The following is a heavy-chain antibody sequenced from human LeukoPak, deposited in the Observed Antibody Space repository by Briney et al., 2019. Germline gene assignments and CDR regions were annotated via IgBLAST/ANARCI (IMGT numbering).Heavy chain of an antibody. V-gene: IGHV1-2*02. CDR1: GYTFTGYY. CDR2: INPNSGGT. D-gene: IGHD3-10*01. Sequence: ASVKVSCKASGYTFTGYYMHWVRQAPGQGLEWMGWINPNSGGTNYAQKFQGRVTMIRDTSISTAYMELSRLRSDDTAVYYCARDLPVYGSGSRNPMYYYYGMDVWGQGTTVTVSS. J-gene: IGHJ6*02. CDR3: ARDLPVYGSGSRNPMYYYYGMDV.